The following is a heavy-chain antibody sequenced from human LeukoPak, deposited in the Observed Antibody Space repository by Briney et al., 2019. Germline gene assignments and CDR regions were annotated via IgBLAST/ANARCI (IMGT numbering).Heavy chain of an antibody. D-gene: IGHD6-25*01. CDR3: AKSGYYYYMDV. CDR2: INGLESII. Sequence: GGSLRLSCTASGFTFNNSWMHWVRQGPGKGLVWVSRINGLESIITYAGSVKGRFTISRDNAKNTLYLQMNSLRTEDTALYYCAKSGYYYYMDVWGKGTTVTVSS. J-gene: IGHJ6*03. V-gene: IGHV3-74*01. CDR1: GFTFNNSW.